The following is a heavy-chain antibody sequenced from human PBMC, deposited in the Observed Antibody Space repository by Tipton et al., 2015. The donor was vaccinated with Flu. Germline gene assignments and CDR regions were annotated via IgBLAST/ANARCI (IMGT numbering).Heavy chain of an antibody. CDR3: ASSGSYWMMFDY. CDR2: IYSGGST. CDR1: GFSVSSNY. Sequence: SLRLSCAAPGFSVSSNYMSWVRQAPGKGLEWVSVIYSGGSTYYADSVKGRFTISRDNSKNTLYLQMNGLRAEDTAVYYCASSGSYWMMFDYWGQGTLVTVSS. V-gene: IGHV3-53*01. J-gene: IGHJ4*02. D-gene: IGHD3-10*01.